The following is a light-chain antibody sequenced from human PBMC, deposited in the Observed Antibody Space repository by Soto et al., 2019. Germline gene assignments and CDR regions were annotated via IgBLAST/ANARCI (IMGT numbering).Light chain of an antibody. Sequence: DIQMTQSPSSLSASVGDRVTITCRASQTIAVYLNWYQQKPGKAPRLLIYATSSLQSGVPSRFRGSGSGTDFTLTISSLQPEDFETYYCQQSFSTPGTFGQGTKVDIK. CDR2: ATS. CDR3: QQSFSTPGT. V-gene: IGKV1-39*01. CDR1: QTIAVY. J-gene: IGKJ1*01.